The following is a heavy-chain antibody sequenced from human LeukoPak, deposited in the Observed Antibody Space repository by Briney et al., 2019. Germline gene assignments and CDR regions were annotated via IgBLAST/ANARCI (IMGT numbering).Heavy chain of an antibody. D-gene: IGHD2-2*01. V-gene: IGHV1-46*01. CDR1: GYTFTDYY. Sequence: ASVKLSCKASGYTFTDYYMHWVRQAPGQGLEWMGIIIPTSGGTSYAQKFQGRVNMTRYTSTSTVYMGLSSLRSDDTAVYYCARGVVVAAVYPDYWGQGTLVTVSS. CDR2: IIPTSGGT. CDR3: ARGVVVAAVYPDY. J-gene: IGHJ4*02.